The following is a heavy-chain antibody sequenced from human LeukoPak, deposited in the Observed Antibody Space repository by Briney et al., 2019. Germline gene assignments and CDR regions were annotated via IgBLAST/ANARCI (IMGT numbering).Heavy chain of an antibody. Sequence: GGSLRLSCAASGFTFSSFAMHWVRQAPGKGLEWVAVISYDGSNEYYADSVKGRFTISRDNSKNTLYLRMNSLRVEDTAVYYCARVLNYYDSSGYYFSYWGQGTLVTVSS. D-gene: IGHD3-22*01. CDR1: GFTFSSFA. CDR2: ISYDGSNE. J-gene: IGHJ4*02. CDR3: ARVLNYYDSSGYYFSY. V-gene: IGHV3-30-3*01.